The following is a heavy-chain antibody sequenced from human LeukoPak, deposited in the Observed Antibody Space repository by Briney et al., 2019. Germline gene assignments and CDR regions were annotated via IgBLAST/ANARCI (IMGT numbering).Heavy chain of an antibody. V-gene: IGHV3-49*04. CDR2: IRSKAYGGTT. J-gene: IGHJ3*02. D-gene: IGHD3-3*01. CDR1: GFTFGDYA. Sequence: GGSLRLSCTASGFTFGDYAMSWVRQAPGKGLEWVGFIRSKAYGGTTEYAASVKGRFTISRDDSKSIAYLQMNSLKTEDTAVYYCTRPYYDFWTGQDAFDIWGQGTMVTVSS. CDR3: TRPYYDFWTGQDAFDI.